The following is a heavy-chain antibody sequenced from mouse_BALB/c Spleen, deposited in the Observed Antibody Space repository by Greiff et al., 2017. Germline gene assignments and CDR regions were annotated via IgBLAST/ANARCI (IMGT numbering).Heavy chain of an antibody. CDR1: GYNFTSYW. J-gene: IGHJ4*01. CDR2: IYPGSGST. D-gene: IGHD2-3*01. Sequence: QVQLQQPGAELVKPGTSVKLSCKASGYNFTSYWINWVKLRPGQGLEWIGDIYPGSGSTNYNEKFKSKATLTVDTSSSTAYMQLSSLASEDSALYYCARGDDGYYVSLSYYAMDYWGQGTSVTVSS. V-gene: IGHV1-55*01. CDR3: ARGDDGYYVSLSYYAMDY.